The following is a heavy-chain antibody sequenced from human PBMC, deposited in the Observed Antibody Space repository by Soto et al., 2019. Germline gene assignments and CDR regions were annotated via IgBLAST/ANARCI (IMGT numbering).Heavy chain of an antibody. V-gene: IGHV3-23*01. D-gene: IGHD2-2*01. Sequence: EVQLLESGGGLVQPGGSLRLSCAASGFTFSNYAMSWVRQAPGKGLEWVSDISGSGASTYYADCVKGRFTISRDNSKNTLYLQMNSLRAEDTAVYYCAKEYCASTSCNFDHWGQGTLVTVSS. J-gene: IGHJ4*02. CDR3: AKEYCASTSCNFDH. CDR2: ISGSGAST. CDR1: GFTFSNYA.